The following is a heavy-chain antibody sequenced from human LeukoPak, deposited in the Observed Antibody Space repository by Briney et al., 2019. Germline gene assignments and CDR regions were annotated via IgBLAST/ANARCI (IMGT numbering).Heavy chain of an antibody. CDR2: MNPNSGNT. J-gene: IGHJ4*02. Sequence: ASVKVSCKASGYSFTSYGITWVRQATGQGREWMGWMNPNSGNTGYAQKFQGRVTMTRNTSISTAYMELSSLRSADTAVYYCARDMGPEYYDSSGSSPFDYWGQGTLVTVSS. V-gene: IGHV1-8*02. CDR1: GYSFTSYG. D-gene: IGHD3-22*01. CDR3: ARDMGPEYYDSSGSSPFDY.